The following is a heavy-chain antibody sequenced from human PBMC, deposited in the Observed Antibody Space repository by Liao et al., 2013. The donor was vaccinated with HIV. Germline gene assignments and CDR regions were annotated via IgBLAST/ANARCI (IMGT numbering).Heavy chain of an antibody. J-gene: IGHJ3*02. Sequence: QVQLQESGPGLVKPSETLSLTCTVAGGSTRRYYWSWIRQPAGKGLEWIGRIYTSGSTYYNPSLKSRVTISVDRSKNQFSLKLSSVTAADTAVYYCVRQWLDGGAFDIWGQGTMVTVSS. V-gene: IGHV4-4*07. D-gene: IGHD6-19*01. CDR3: VRQWLDGGAFDI. CDR2: IYTSGST. CDR1: GGSTRRYY.